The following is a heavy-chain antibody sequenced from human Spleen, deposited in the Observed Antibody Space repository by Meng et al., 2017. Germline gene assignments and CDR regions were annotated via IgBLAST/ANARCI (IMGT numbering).Heavy chain of an antibody. CDR1: GGPISGYY. V-gene: IGHV4-59*01. D-gene: IGHD5-12*01. Sequence: SETLSLTCTASGGPISGYYWNWIRQPPGKGLEWIGYIYYIETTNYNPSLKSRVTISVDTSKNQFSLKLTSVTAADTAVYYCARTGAGYGYFDYWGQGTLVTVSS. CDR3: ARTGAGYGYFDY. J-gene: IGHJ4*02. CDR2: IYYIETT.